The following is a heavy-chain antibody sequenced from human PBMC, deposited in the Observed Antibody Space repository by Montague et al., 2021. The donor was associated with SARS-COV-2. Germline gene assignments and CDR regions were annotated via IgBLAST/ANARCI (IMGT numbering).Heavy chain of an antibody. Sequence: VKPTPTLTLTCTFSGFSLSTSGMCVSWIRQPPGKALEWLALIDWDDDKYYSTSLGTRLTISKDTSKNQVVLTMTNMDPVDTATYYCARIWGATRGDAFDIWGQGTMVTVSS. D-gene: IGHD1-26*01. CDR2: IDWDDDK. V-gene: IGHV2-70*01. CDR3: ARIWGATRGDAFDI. CDR1: GFSLSTSGMC. J-gene: IGHJ3*02.